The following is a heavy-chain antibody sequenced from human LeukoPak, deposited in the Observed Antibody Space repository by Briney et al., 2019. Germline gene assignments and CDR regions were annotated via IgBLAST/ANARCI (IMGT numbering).Heavy chain of an antibody. V-gene: IGHV1-8*01. CDR2: INPNSGNT. J-gene: IGHJ6*03. CDR3: VRQKLELRDYYYMDV. CDR1: GDTFTSYD. Sequence: GASVKVSCKASGDTFTSYDINWVRQATGQGLEWMGWINPNSGNTGYAQKFQGRVAMTRNTSISTAYMELSSLRSEDTAVYYCVRQKLELRDYYYMDVWGKGTTVTVSS. D-gene: IGHD1-7*01.